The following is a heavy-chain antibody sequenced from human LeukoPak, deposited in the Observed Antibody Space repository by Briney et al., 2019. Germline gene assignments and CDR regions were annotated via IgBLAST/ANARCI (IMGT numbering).Heavy chain of an antibody. CDR1: GFTFSTNA. J-gene: IGHJ6*03. D-gene: IGHD3-3*01. Sequence: PGGSLRLSCAASGFTFSTNAMHWVRQAPGKGLEWVAVISYDGTYKYYADSVKGRFTISRDNSKNSLYLQMNSLRAEDTAVYYCARDLLSGYTHYYYMDVWGKGTTVTVSS. CDR3: ARDLLSGYTHYYYMDV. CDR2: ISYDGTYK. V-gene: IGHV3-30*07.